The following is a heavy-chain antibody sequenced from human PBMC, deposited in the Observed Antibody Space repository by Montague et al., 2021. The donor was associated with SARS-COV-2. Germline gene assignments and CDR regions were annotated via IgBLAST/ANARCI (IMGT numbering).Heavy chain of an antibody. CDR3: ARSLGYCTRASCYTLDY. J-gene: IGHJ4*02. CDR2: ISGNGDTT. CDR1: GVTFSIYA. Sequence: SLRLSCAASGVTFSIYAMTWVRQAPGKGLEWVSSISGNGDTTYYADSVKGRFTISRDNSDNTLYLQMNSLRAEDTAVYYCARSLGYCTRASCYTLDYWGQGTLVTVSS. V-gene: IGHV3-23*01. D-gene: IGHD2-2*02.